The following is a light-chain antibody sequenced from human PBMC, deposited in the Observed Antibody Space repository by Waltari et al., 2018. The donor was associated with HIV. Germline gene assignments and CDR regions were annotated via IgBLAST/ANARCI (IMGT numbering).Light chain of an antibody. CDR3: QAWDNTTPI. Sequence: SYELTQPPSVSVSPGQTASITCSGDQLAAKFASWYQQRPGQSPVMVIFQDTERPSGIPERFSGSNSGNSATLTISGTQTFDEADYFCQAWDNTTPIFGGGTKLTVL. J-gene: IGLJ2*01. CDR2: QDT. V-gene: IGLV3-1*01. CDR1: QLAAKF.